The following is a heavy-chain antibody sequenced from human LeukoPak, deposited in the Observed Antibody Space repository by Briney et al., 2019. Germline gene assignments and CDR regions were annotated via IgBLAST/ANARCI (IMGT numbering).Heavy chain of an antibody. Sequence: PSETLSLTCSVTGDFFSGSTSDWAWIRQPPGKGLEWIGEINHSGSTNYNPSLKSRVTISVDTSKNQFSLKLSSVTAADTAVYYCARVGDLFGPYYYMDVWGKGTTVTVSS. J-gene: IGHJ6*03. CDR3: ARVGDLFGPYYYMDV. V-gene: IGHV4-39*07. D-gene: IGHD3-10*01. CDR2: INHSGST. CDR1: GDFFSGSTSD.